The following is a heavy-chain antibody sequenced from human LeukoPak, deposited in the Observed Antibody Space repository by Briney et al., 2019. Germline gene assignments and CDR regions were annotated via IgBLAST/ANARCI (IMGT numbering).Heavy chain of an antibody. CDR1: GGTFSSYA. J-gene: IGHJ5*02. D-gene: IGHD5-12*01. V-gene: IGHV1-69*06. CDR3: ASLQGGYDFFNWFDP. CDR2: IIPIFGTA. Sequence: SAKVSCKASGGTFSSYAISWVRQAPGQGLEWMGGIIPIFGTANYAQKFQGRVTITADKSTSTAYMELSSLRSEDTAVYYCASLQGGYDFFNWFDPWGQGTLVTVSS.